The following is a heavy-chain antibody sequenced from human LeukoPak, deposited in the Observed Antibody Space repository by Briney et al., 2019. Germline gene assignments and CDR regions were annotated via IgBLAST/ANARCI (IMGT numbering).Heavy chain of an antibody. J-gene: IGHJ4*02. V-gene: IGHV3-21*01. CDR3: ARQQWLDGADYFDY. CDR1: GFTFSSYS. D-gene: IGHD6-19*01. Sequence: PGGSLRLSCAASGFTFSSYSMNWFRQAPGKGLEWVSSISTSSSYIYYADSVKGRFTISRDNARNSMFLQINSLTAEDTAVYYCARQQWLDGADYFDYWGQGTLVTVSS. CDR2: ISTSSSYI.